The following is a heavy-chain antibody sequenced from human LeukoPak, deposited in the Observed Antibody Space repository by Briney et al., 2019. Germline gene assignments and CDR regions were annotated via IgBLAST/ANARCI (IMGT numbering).Heavy chain of an antibody. CDR3: ARDRSDYGDYDPFDY. CDR1: GFTFSRYS. J-gene: IGHJ4*02. CDR2: ISSSSSYI. Sequence: GGSLRLSCAASGFTFSRYSMNWVRQAPGKGLEWVSSISSSSSYIYYADSVKGRFTISRDNAKNSLYLQMNSLRAEDTAVYYCARDRSDYGDYDPFDYWGQGTLVTVSS. V-gene: IGHV3-21*01. D-gene: IGHD4-17*01.